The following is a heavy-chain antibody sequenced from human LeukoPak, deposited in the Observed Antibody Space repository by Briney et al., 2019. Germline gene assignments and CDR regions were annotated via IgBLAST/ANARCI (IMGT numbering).Heavy chain of an antibody. CDR1: GYTFTSYD. V-gene: IGHV1-8*01. Sequence: ASVKVSCKASGYTFTSYDINWVRKATGQGLEWRGWMNLNSGNTGYAQKFQGRVTMTRNTSISTAYMELSSLRSEDTAVYYCARVYCSGGSCYLPFGYWGQGTLVTVSS. J-gene: IGHJ4*02. D-gene: IGHD2-15*01. CDR2: MNLNSGNT. CDR3: ARVYCSGGSCYLPFGY.